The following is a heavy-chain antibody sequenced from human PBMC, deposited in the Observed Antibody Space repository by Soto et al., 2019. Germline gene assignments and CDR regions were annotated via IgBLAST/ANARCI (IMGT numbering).Heavy chain of an antibody. CDR1: GFTFSSYS. CDR2: ISSSSSYI. V-gene: IGHV3-21*01. D-gene: IGHD7-27*01. J-gene: IGHJ4*02. CDR3: ASRLGPNWAFDY. Sequence: GGSLRLSCAASGFTFSSYSMNWVRQAPGKGLEWVSSISSSSSYIYYADSVKGRFTISRDNAKNSLYLQMNCLRAEDTAVYYCASRLGPNWAFDYWGQGTLVTVSS.